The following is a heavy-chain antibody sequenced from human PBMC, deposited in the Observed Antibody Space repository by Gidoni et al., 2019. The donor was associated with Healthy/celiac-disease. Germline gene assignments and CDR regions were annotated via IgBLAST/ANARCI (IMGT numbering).Heavy chain of an antibody. CDR2: ISGSGGST. CDR3: AKVSSGWYYFDY. Sequence: EVQLLGSGGGLVQPGGSLRLSCAASGFTFGSSAMSWVRQAPGKGLEWVSAISGSGGSTYDADSVKGRFTISRDNSKNTRYLQMNSLRAEDTAVYYCAKVSSGWYYFDYWGQGTLVTVSS. CDR1: GFTFGSSA. J-gene: IGHJ4*02. D-gene: IGHD6-19*01. V-gene: IGHV3-23*01.